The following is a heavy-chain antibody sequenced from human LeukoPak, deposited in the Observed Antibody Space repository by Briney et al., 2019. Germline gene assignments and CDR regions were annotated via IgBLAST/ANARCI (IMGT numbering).Heavy chain of an antibody. D-gene: IGHD1-26*01. J-gene: IGHJ4*02. Sequence: GGSLRLSCAASGFTFSSYWMSWVRQAPGKGLEWVANIKQDGSEKYYVDSVKGRFTISRDNAKNTLYLQMNSLRAEDTAVYYCAKVTVGGHPFDYWGQGTLVTVSS. V-gene: IGHV3-7*01. CDR1: GFTFSSYW. CDR2: IKQDGSEK. CDR3: AKVTVGGHPFDY.